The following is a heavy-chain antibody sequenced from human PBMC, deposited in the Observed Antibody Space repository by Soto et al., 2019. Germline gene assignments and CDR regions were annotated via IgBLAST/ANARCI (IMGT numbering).Heavy chain of an antibody. D-gene: IGHD5-12*01. J-gene: IGHJ2*01. CDR1: GFTFSSYA. CDR3: ARVNYRGVATWYFDL. CDR2: ISSNGGST. Sequence: GGSLRLSCAASGFTFSSYAMHWVRQAPGKGLEYVSAISSNGGSTYYANSVKGRFTISRDNSKNTLYLQMGSLRAEDMAVYYCARVNYRGVATWYFDLWGRGTLVTVSS. V-gene: IGHV3-64*01.